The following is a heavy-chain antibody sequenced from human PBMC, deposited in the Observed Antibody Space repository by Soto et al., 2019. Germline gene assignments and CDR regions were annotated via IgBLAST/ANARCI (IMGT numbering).Heavy chain of an antibody. CDR2: ISSSSSYI. V-gene: IGHV3-21*01. CDR1: GFTFSRYS. D-gene: IGHD3-22*01. CDR3: ARAYYYDSSGYYSSTQAFDI. Sequence: GGSLRLSCAASGFTFSRYSMNWVRQAPGKGLEWVSSISSSSSYIYYADSVKGRFTISRDNAKNSLYLQMNSLRAEDTAVYYCARAYYYDSSGYYSSTQAFDIWGQGTMVTVSS. J-gene: IGHJ3*02.